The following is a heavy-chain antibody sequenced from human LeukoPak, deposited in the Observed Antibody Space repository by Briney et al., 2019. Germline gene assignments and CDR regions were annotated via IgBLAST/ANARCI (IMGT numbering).Heavy chain of an antibody. D-gene: IGHD3-3*01. CDR3: TTDVRTIFGVVITNDY. J-gene: IGHJ4*02. Sequence: GGSLRLSCEASGFALSSYWMTWVRQAPGKGLEWVGRIKSKTDGGTTDYAAPVKGRFTISRDDSKNTLYLQMNSLKAEDTAVYYCTTDVRTIFGVVITNDYWGQGTLVTVSS. CDR1: GFALSSYW. V-gene: IGHV3-15*01. CDR2: IKSKTDGGTT.